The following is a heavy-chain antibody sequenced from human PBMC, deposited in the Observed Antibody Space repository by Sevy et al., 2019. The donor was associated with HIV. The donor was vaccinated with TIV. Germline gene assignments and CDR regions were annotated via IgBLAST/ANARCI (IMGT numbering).Heavy chain of an antibody. D-gene: IGHD1-7*01. J-gene: IGHJ4*02. CDR3: ARGNWNYVPYFDY. CDR2: IYYSGST. Sequence: SETLSLTCTVSGGSVCSGSYYWSWIRQPPGKGLEWIGYIYYSGSTNYNPSLKSRVTISVDTSKNQFSLKLSSVTAADTAVYYCARGNWNYVPYFDYWGQGTLVTVSS. V-gene: IGHV4-61*01. CDR1: GGSVCSGSYY.